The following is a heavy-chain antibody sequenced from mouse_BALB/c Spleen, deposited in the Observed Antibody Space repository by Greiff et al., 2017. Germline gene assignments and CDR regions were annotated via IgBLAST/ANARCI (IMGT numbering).Heavy chain of an antibody. CDR2: INPNNGGT. J-gene: IGHJ3*01. D-gene: IGHD1-1*01. V-gene: IGHV1-18*01. CDR1: GYTFTEYT. Sequence: VQLKESGPELVKPGASVKISCKTSGYTFTEYTMHWVKQSHGKSLEWIGGINPNNGGTSYNQKFKGKATLTVDKSSSTAYMELRSLTSEDSAVYYCARGGYYYGSSYSAWFAYWGQGTLVTVSA. CDR3: ARGGYYYGSSYSAWFAY.